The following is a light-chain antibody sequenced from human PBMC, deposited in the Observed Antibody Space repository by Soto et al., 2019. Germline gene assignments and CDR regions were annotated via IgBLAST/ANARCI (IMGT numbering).Light chain of an antibody. CDR3: SSYTISSTYV. V-gene: IGLV2-14*01. CDR2: EVS. CDR1: SSDVGGYNF. J-gene: IGLJ1*01. Sequence: QSVLTQPASVSGSPGQSITISCTGTSSDVGGYNFVSWYQQHPGKAPKLMIYEVSNRPSGVSSRFSGSKSGNTASLTISGLQAEDEGDYYCSSYTISSTYVFGTGTKVTV.